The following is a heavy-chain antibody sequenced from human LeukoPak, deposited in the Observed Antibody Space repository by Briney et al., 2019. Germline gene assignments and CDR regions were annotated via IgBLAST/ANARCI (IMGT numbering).Heavy chain of an antibody. D-gene: IGHD4-17*01. CDR1: GFTLSSYS. CDR3: ARDPIGGGDYNS. Sequence: GGALRLSCAASGFTLSSYSMNWVRQAPGKGLEWVSSISSSSSYIYYADSVKGRFTISRDNAKNSLYLQMNSLRAEDTAVYYCARDPIGGGDYNSWGQGTLVTVSS. CDR2: ISSSSSYI. J-gene: IGHJ4*02. V-gene: IGHV3-21*01.